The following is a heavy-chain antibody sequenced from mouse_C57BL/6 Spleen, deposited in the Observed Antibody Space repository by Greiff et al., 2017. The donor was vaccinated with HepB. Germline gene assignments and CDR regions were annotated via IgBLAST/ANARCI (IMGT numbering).Heavy chain of an antibody. CDR1: GYTFTDYD. CDR2: IEPETGGT. CDR3: TLPTGAY. Sequence: QVQLQQSGAELVRPGASVTLSCKASGYTFTDYDMHWVKQTPVHGLEWIGAIEPETGGTAYTQKFKGKAILTADKSSSTAYMELRSLTSEDSAVYYCTLPTGAYWGQGTLVTVSA. J-gene: IGHJ3*01. V-gene: IGHV1-15*01.